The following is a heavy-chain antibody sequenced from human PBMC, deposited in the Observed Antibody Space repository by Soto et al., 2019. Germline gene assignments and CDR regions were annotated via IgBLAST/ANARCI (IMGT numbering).Heavy chain of an antibody. D-gene: IGHD6-19*01. J-gene: IGHJ4*02. CDR2: ISYDGSNK. Sequence: GGSLRLSCAASGFTFSSYAMHGVRQAPGKGLEWVAVISYDGSNKYYADSVKGRFTISRDNSKNTLYLQMNSLRAEDTAVYYCARDLHGWESPNDYWGQGALVTVSS. CDR3: ARDLHGWESPNDY. CDR1: GFTFSSYA. V-gene: IGHV3-30-3*01.